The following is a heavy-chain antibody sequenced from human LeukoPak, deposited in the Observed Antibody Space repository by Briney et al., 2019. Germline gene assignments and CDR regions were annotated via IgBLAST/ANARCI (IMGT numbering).Heavy chain of an antibody. D-gene: IGHD2-15*01. V-gene: IGHV1-2*04. CDR2: INPNSGGT. Sequence: ASVKVSCKASGGTFSSYAINWLRQAPGQGLEWMGWINPNSGGTNYAQKFQGWVTMTRDTSISTAYMELSRLRSDDTAVYYCARARYCSGGSCPPFDAFDIWGQGTMVTVSS. CDR1: GGTFSSYA. CDR3: ARARYCSGGSCPPFDAFDI. J-gene: IGHJ3*02.